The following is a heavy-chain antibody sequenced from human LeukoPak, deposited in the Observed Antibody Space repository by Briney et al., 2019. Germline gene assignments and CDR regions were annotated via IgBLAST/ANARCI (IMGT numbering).Heavy chain of an antibody. D-gene: IGHD3-16*01. J-gene: IGHJ6*02. CDR3: VKLGATSSFVKLGAASAFEYYYGVDF. Sequence: GGSLRLSCTASKFTFMNYAMHWVRQAPGKGLEWLSTIGSAGGSIFYADSVKGRFTISRDNSKNTLWLQMTSLRPEDTAVYCCVKLGATSSFVKLGAASAFEYYYGVDFWGQGTTVTVSS. CDR1: KFTFMNYA. CDR2: IGSAGGSI. V-gene: IGHV3-64D*06.